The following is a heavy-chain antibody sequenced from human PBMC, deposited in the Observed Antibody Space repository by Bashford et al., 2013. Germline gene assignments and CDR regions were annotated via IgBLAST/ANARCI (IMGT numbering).Heavy chain of an antibody. CDR1: GYSFTNHW. D-gene: IGHD2-2*01. V-gene: IGHV5-51*01. CDR3: ARGSRSIDY. J-gene: IGHJ4*02. CDR2: IYPDDSDT. Sequence: GESLKISCEASGYSFTNHWIGWVRQKPGRGLEWMGIIYPDDSDTKYSPSFQGHVTISADKSITTAYLQWRNLKASDTATYYCARGSRSIDYWGQGTLVTVSS.